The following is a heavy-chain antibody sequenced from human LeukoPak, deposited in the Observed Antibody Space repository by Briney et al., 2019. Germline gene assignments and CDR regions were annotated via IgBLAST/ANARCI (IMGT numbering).Heavy chain of an antibody. CDR2: IYTSGST. D-gene: IGHD5-18*01. V-gene: IGHV4-61*02. CDR3: ASGYSYGFAFDI. CDR1: GGSISSGSYY. Sequence: SETLSLTCTVSGGSISSGSYYWSWIRQPAGKGLEWIGRIYTSGSTNYNPSLKSRVTISVDTPKNQFSLKLSSVTAADTAVYYCASGYSYGFAFDIWGQGTMVTVSS. J-gene: IGHJ3*02.